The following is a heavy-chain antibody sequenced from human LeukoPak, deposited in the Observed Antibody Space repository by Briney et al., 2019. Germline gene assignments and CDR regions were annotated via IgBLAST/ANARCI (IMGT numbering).Heavy chain of an antibody. CDR3: LPESEVYGDYLD. CDR1: GYTFTGYY. CDR2: INPNSGGT. V-gene: IGHV1-2*02. J-gene: IGHJ4*02. Sequence: GASVKVSCKASGYTFTGYYMHWVRQAPGQGLEWMGWINPNSGGTNYAQKFQGRVTMTRDASISTAYMELSRLRSDDTAVYYCLPESEVYGDYLDWGQGTLVTVSS. D-gene: IGHD4-17*01.